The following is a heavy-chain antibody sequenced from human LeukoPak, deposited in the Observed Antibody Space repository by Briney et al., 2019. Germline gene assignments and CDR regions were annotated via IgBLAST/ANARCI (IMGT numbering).Heavy chain of an antibody. CDR2: ISNDGTKK. V-gene: IGHV3-30*03. Sequence: GGSLRLSCATSGFTFSTYGMHWVRQAPGKGLEWVAVISNDGTKKYYADSVKGRFTISRDDSKNMVYLEMNSLRAEDTALYFCARDLWEGSAKYLDYWGQGTLVTVSS. CDR1: GFTFSTYG. J-gene: IGHJ4*02. CDR3: ARDLWEGSAKYLDY. D-gene: IGHD1-26*01.